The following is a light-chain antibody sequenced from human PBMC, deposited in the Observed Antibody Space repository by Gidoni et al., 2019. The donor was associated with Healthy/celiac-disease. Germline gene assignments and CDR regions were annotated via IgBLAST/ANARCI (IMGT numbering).Light chain of an antibody. Sequence: DIQMTQSPSSLSASVGDRVTITCRASQSISSYLNWYQQKPGKAPKLLIYAASSLQSGVPSRFSGSGSGTDFTLTISSLQPEDFETYYCQQSYSTPRGYTFGQGTKLEIK. CDR2: AAS. CDR1: QSISSY. V-gene: IGKV1-39*01. CDR3: QQSYSTPRGYT. J-gene: IGKJ2*01.